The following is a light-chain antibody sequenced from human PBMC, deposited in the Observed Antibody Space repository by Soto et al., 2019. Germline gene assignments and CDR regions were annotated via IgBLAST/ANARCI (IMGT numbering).Light chain of an antibody. CDR1: SSDVGGSNF. J-gene: IGLJ1*01. Sequence: QSALTQPPSASGSPGQSVTISCTGTSSDVGGSNFVSWYQQHPGKAPKLMIYEVSKRPSGVPARFSGSKSGNTASLTVSGLQAEDEADYYCSSFAGTNSFVFGTGTKVTVL. CDR2: EVS. CDR3: SSFAGTNSFV. V-gene: IGLV2-8*01.